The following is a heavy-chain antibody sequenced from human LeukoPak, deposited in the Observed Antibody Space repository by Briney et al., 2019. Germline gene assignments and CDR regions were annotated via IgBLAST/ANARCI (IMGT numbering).Heavy chain of an antibody. Sequence: GGSLRLSCAASGFTFSSYAMHWVRQAPGKGLEWVALISYDGSNKYYADSVKGRFTISRDNSKNTLYLQMNSLRAEDTAVYYCAKASLSPRYSSSWTTFDYWGQGTLVTVSS. D-gene: IGHD6-13*01. CDR3: AKASLSPRYSSSWTTFDY. CDR2: ISYDGSNK. V-gene: IGHV3-30-3*01. CDR1: GFTFSSYA. J-gene: IGHJ4*02.